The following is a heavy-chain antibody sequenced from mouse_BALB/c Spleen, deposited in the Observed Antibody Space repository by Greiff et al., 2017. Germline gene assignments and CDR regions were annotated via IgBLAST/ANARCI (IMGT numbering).Heavy chain of an antibody. CDR1: GFSLTSYG. V-gene: IGHV2-9*02. CDR2: IWAGGST. Sequence: VKLMESGPGLVAPSQSLSITCTVSGFSLTSYGVHWVRQPPGKGLEWLGVIWAGGSTNYNSALMSRLSISKDNSKSQVFLKMNSLQTDDTAMYYCARGGGPQGFAYWGQGTLVTVSA. J-gene: IGHJ3*01. D-gene: IGHD3-2*02. CDR3: ARGGGPQGFAY.